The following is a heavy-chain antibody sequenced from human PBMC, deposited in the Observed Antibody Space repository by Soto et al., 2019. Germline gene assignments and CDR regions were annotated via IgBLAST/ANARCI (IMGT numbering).Heavy chain of an antibody. CDR3: AGGPDSHYKDSHAYFYT. CDR2: IIPIIGII. V-gene: IGHV1-69*02. D-gene: IGHD3-22*01. Sequence: QVQLVQSGAEVKKPGSSVKVSCKASGGTFSTYTITWVRQAPGQGLEWMGRIIPIIGIINYAQKFQGRVTITADKFMGTAYMELTRLGSDDTAVYYCAGGPDSHYKDSHAYFYTWGPGTLVTVSP. J-gene: IGHJ5*02. CDR1: GGTFSTYT.